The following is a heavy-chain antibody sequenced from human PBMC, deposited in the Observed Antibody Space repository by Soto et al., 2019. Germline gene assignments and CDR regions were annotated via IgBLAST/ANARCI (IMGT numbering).Heavy chain of an antibody. CDR3: DRDRTTMVIDY. CDR2: IYYSGST. Sequence: PSETLSLTCTVSGGSISSADFYWSWIRQPPRKGLERIGYIYYSGSTYYNSSLKSRVTISIDTSKNQFSLKLSSVTAADTAVYYCDRDRTTMVIDYWGQGTLVTVSS. CDR1: GGSISSADFY. D-gene: IGHD3-10*01. J-gene: IGHJ4*02. V-gene: IGHV4-30-4*01.